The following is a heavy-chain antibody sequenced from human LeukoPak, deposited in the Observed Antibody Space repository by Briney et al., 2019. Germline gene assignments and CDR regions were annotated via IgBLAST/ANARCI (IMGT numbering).Heavy chain of an antibody. V-gene: IGHV3-30*03. CDR1: GFTFSSYG. D-gene: IGHD7-27*01. CDR3: AGTGVTEYYFDY. Sequence: PGGSLRLSCAASGFTFSSYGMHWVRQAPGKGLEWVAVISYYGSNKYYADSVKGRFTISRDNSKNTLYLQMNSLRAEDTTVYYCAGTGVTEYYFDYWGQGTLVTVSS. J-gene: IGHJ4*02. CDR2: ISYYGSNK.